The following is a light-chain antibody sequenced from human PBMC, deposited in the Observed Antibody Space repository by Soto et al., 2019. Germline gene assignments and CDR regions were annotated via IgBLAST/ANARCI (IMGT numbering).Light chain of an antibody. CDR3: SSYTSDSTWV. CDR2: EVT. CDR1: SSDVGGYNY. V-gene: IGLV2-14*01. Sequence: QSVLTQPASVSGSPGQSITISCTGTSSDVGGYNYVSWYQQHPGKAPKLMIYEVTNRPSGVSNRFSGSKSANTASLTISGLQPEDEADYYCSSYTSDSTWVFGGGTQLTVL. J-gene: IGLJ3*02.